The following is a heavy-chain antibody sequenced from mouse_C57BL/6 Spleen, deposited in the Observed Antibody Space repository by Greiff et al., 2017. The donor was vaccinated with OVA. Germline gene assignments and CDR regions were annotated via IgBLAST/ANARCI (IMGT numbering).Heavy chain of an antibody. Sequence: LVESGAELARPGASVKLSCKASGYTFTSYGISWVKQRTGQGLEWIGEIYPRSGNTYYNEKFKGKATLTADKSSSTAYMELRSLTSEDSAVYFCARSGGKDFDYWGQGTTLTVSS. V-gene: IGHV1-81*01. CDR3: ARSGGKDFDY. CDR2: IYPRSGNT. CDR1: GYTFTSYG. J-gene: IGHJ2*01. D-gene: IGHD3-1*01.